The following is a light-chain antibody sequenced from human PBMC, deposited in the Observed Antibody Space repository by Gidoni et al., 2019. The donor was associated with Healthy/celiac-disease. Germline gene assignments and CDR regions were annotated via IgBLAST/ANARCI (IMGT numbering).Light chain of an antibody. CDR3: SSYTSSSVV. CDR2: EVS. V-gene: IGLV2-14*01. J-gene: IGLJ2*01. CDR1: SSDVGGYNY. Sequence: QSALTQPASVSGSPGQSITIPCTGTSSDVGGYNYVPWYQQHPGKAPKLIIYEVSNRPSGVPDRFSGSKSGNTASLTISGLQAEDEADYYCSSYTSSSVVFGGGTKLTVL.